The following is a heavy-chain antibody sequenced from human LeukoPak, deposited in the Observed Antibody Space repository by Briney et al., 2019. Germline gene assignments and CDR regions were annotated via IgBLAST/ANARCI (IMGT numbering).Heavy chain of an antibody. V-gene: IGHV3-7*01. CDR1: GFPFSSYW. CDR3: ARVQYQLLSFDY. CDR2: IKQDGSEK. J-gene: IGHJ4*02. D-gene: IGHD2-2*01. Sequence: PGGSLSLSCAASGFPFSSYWMSWVRQAPGKGLEWVANIKQDGSEKYYVDSVKGRFTISRDNAKNSLYLQMNSLRAEDTAVYYCARVQYQLLSFDYWGQGTLVTVSS.